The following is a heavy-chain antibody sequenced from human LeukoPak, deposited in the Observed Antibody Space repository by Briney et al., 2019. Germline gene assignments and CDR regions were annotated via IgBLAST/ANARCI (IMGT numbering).Heavy chain of an antibody. CDR3: ARGVTAPTNYYDSSGYRVDAFDI. CDR1: NGSISNYY. Sequence: PSETLSLTCAVSNGSISNYYWSWIRQPAGKGLEWIGHIYTSGTTNYNPSLKSRVTMSLDTPKNQFSLKLSSVTAADTAVYYCARGVTAPTNYYDSSGYRVDAFDIWGQGTMVTVSS. V-gene: IGHV4-4*07. J-gene: IGHJ3*02. D-gene: IGHD3-22*01. CDR2: IYTSGTT.